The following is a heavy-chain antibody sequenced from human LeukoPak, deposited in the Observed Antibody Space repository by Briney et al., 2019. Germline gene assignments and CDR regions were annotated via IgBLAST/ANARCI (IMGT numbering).Heavy chain of an antibody. J-gene: IGHJ4*02. CDR1: GFTFSSYS. Sequence: GGSLRLSCAASGFTFSSYSMNWVRQAPGKGLEWISYISSGTITMYYADSVKGRFTISRDNAKNSLYLQMNSLRAEDTAVYYCARAYDYWGQGTLVTVSS. CDR2: ISSGTITM. CDR3: ARAYDY. V-gene: IGHV3-48*04.